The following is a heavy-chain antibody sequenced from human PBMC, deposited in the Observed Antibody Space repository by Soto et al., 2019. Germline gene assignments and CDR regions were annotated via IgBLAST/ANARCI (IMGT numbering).Heavy chain of an antibody. Sequence: QVQLVESGGGVVQPGRSLRLSCAASGFTFSSYAMHWVRQAPGKGLEWVAVISYDGSNKYYADSVKGRFTISRDNSKNPLYLQMNSWRSEDTSVYYCARELREQWLFRRSDYYYYGMDVWGQGTTVTVSS. CDR1: GFTFSSYA. D-gene: IGHD6-19*01. CDR3: ARELREQWLFRRSDYYYYGMDV. V-gene: IGHV3-30-3*01. J-gene: IGHJ6*02. CDR2: ISYDGSNK.